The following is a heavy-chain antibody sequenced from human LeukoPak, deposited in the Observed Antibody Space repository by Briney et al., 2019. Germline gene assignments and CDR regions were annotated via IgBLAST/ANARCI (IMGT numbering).Heavy chain of an antibody. V-gene: IGHV3-23*01. D-gene: IGHD1-26*01. CDR3: TKRVKYGGTWDHFAD. J-gene: IGHJ4*02. CDR1: GFTFDNYR. CDR2: VNADCGNT. Sequence: RPGGSLRLSCAASGFTFDNYRMSWVRQAPGKGLEWVSTVNADCGNTYYADSVKGRFTISRDNSKSTLILQMNSLRVEDTALYYCTKRVKYGGTWDHFADWGQGTLVPVSS.